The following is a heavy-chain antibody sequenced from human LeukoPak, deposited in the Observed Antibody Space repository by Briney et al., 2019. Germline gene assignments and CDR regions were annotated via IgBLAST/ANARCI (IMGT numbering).Heavy chain of an antibody. J-gene: IGHJ4*02. D-gene: IGHD3-10*01. Sequence: ASVKVSCKASGGTFSSYAISWVRQAPGQGLEWMGRIIPILGIANYAQKFQGRVTITADKSTSTAYMELSSLRSEDTAVYYCASRGDLGALVYWGQGTLVTVSS. CDR3: ASRGDLGALVY. CDR1: GGTFSSYA. CDR2: IIPILGIA. V-gene: IGHV1-69*04.